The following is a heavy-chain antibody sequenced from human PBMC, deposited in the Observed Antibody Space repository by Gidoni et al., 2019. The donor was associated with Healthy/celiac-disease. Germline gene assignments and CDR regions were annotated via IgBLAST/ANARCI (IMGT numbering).Heavy chain of an antibody. CDR3: VAGYKVRDAFDI. D-gene: IGHD5-12*01. J-gene: IGHJ3*02. CDR2: ISSNGGST. CDR1: GFTFSSYA. V-gene: IGHV3-64*01. Sequence: EVQLVESGGGLVQPGGSLRLSCAASGFTFSSYAMHWVRQAPGKGLEYVSAISSNGGSTYYANSVKGRFTISRDNSKNTLYLQMGSLRAEDMAVYYCVAGYKVRDAFDIWGQGTMVTVSS.